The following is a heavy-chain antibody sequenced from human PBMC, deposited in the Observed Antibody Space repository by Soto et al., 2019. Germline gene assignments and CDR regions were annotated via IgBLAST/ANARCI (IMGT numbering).Heavy chain of an antibody. D-gene: IGHD6-19*01. J-gene: IGHJ4*02. Sequence: GGSLRLSCAASGFTFSSYAMTWVRQAPGKGLEWVSAISGSGGSTYYADSVKGRFTISRDNSKNTLYLQMNSLRAEGTAVYYCAKAFKNLCGCFVYWGQGTLVTVSS. CDR3: AKAFKNLCGCFVY. CDR1: GFTFSSYA. V-gene: IGHV3-23*01. CDR2: ISGSGGST.